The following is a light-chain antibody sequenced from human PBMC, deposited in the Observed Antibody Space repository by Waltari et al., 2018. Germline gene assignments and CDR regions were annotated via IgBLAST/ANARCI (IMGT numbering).Light chain of an antibody. V-gene: IGKV1-39*01. CDR2: AAS. J-gene: IGKJ1*01. CDR1: QSMSTY. Sequence: DIQMTQSPSSLSASVGDRVTITCRASQSMSTYLNWYQQKPGKAPKLLIYAASNLQSGVPSRFSGSGSGTDFTLIISSLQPEDFATYYCQQSYSIPLTFGQGTKVEIK. CDR3: QQSYSIPLT.